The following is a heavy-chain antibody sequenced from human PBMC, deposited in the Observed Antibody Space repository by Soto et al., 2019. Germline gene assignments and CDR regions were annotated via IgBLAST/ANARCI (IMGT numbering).Heavy chain of an antibody. J-gene: IGHJ6*01. V-gene: IGHV5-51*01. Sequence: QKSSGDRSVGSVRRSRRCWVRQMPGKGLEWVAIIYPTDSNTRYSPSFRGQVTISADKSINTAYLQWSSLKASDTAIDNRARTIGMAVWGHGTTVTVS. CDR2: IYPTDSNT. CDR1: VGSVRRSR. CDR3: ARTIGMAV.